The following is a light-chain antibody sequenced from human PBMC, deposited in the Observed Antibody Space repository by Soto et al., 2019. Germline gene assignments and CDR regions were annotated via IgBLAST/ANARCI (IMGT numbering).Light chain of an antibody. V-gene: IGLV2-11*01. CDR2: DVS. J-gene: IGLJ2*01. Sequence: QSVLTQPRSVSGSPGQSVTISCTGTSSDVGAYNYVSWYQHHPGKAPKLMIYDVSRRPSGVPDRFSGSKSGNTASLTISGLQAEDEGDYSCCSYAGSYTVIFGGGTKVTVL. CDR1: SSDVGAYNY. CDR3: CSYAGSYTVI.